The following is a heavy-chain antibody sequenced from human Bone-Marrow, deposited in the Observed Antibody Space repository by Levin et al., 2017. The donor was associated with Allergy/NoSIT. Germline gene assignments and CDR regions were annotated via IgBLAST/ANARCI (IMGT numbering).Heavy chain of an antibody. V-gene: IGHV3-30*03. J-gene: IGHJ5*02. CDR1: GFTFSDYG. Sequence: GGSLRLSCAVSGFTFSDYGMHWVRQAPGKGLEWVASITKDGSKKYYLDSVKGRSTLSRDSSKNTVSLQMNSLTADDTAVYFCAREPPEYFFDTWGQGTLVIVSS. CDR2: ITKDGSKK. D-gene: IGHD2/OR15-2a*01. CDR3: AREPPEYFFDT.